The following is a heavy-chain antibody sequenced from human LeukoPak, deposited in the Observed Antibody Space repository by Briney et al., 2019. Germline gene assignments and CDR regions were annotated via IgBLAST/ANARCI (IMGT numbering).Heavy chain of an antibody. J-gene: IGHJ4*02. CDR2: ISSSSSYI. Sequence: GGSLRLSCAASGFTFSSYWMSWVRQAPGKGLEWVSSISSSSSYIYYADSVKGRFTISRDNGKNSLYLQMNSLRAEDTAVYYCARTYYDFWSGYYYDYWGQGTLVTVSS. D-gene: IGHD3-3*01. CDR3: ARTYYDFWSGYYYDY. CDR1: GFTFSSYW. V-gene: IGHV3-21*01.